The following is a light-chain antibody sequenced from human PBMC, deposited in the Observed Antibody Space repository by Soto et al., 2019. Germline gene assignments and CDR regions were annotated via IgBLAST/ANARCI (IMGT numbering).Light chain of an antibody. CDR1: QSVSSYY. J-gene: IGKJ1*01. CDR3: QQCGSSPWT. V-gene: IGKV3-20*01. CDR2: AAS. Sequence: EIVLTQSPATLSFSPGEIATLSCRASQSVSSYYLAWYQQKPGQAPRLLIYAASSRATGIPDRFSGGGSGTDFTLTISRLEPEDFAVYYCQQCGSSPWTFGQGTKVDIK.